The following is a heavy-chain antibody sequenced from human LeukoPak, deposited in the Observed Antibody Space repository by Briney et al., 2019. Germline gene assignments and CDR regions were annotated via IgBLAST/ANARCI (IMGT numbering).Heavy chain of an antibody. CDR3: TTDSHSLWQF. J-gene: IGHJ4*02. D-gene: IGHD3-10*01. CDR2: IKTKTDGGTT. V-gene: IGHV3-15*01. CDR1: GFTVSSNY. Sequence: GGSLRLSCAASGFTVSSNYMSWVRQAPGKGLEWVGRIKTKTDGGTTDYAAPVKGRFTISRDDSKNTLSLQMNSLKTEDTAVYYCTTDSHSLWQFWGQGTLVTVSS.